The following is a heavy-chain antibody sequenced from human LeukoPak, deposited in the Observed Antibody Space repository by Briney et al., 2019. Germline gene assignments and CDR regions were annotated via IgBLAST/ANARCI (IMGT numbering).Heavy chain of an antibody. J-gene: IGHJ5*02. V-gene: IGHV3-23*01. D-gene: IGHD3-9*01. CDR3: AKSLDYDILTGYDP. CDR1: ESTSGSYA. CDR2: ISGSGAST. Sequence: GGSLRLSLAASESTSGSYAWSWVRKAPGKGLEWAPAISGSGASTYCADSVKGRFTISRDNSKNTLYLQMNSLRAEDTAVHYSAKSLDYDILTGYDPWGQGTLVTVSS.